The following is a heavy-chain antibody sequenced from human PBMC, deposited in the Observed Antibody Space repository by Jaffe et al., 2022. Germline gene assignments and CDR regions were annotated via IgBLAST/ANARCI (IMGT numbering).Heavy chain of an antibody. V-gene: IGHV4-34*01. CDR1: GGSFSGYY. CDR3: ARDTAMDEPFDY. D-gene: IGHD5-18*01. Sequence: QVQLQQWGAGLLKPSETLSLTCAVYGGSFSGYYWSWIRQPPGKGLEWIGEINHSGSTNYNPSLKSRVTISVDTSKNQFSLKLSSVTAADTAVYYCARDTAMDEPFDYWGQGTLVTVSS. J-gene: IGHJ4*02. CDR2: INHSGST.